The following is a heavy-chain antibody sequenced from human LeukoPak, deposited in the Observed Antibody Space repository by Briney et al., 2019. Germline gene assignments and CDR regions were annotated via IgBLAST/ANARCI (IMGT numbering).Heavy chain of an antibody. Sequence: GASVKVSWKASGYSFISYGITWVRQAPGQGLEYMGWISAYNGNTNYAQNFQGRVTMTTDTSTSTAYMELRSLRSDDTAVYYCARGGSGSYIDPWGQGTLVTVSS. CDR2: ISAYNGNT. CDR3: ARGGSGSYIDP. V-gene: IGHV1-18*01. J-gene: IGHJ5*02. D-gene: IGHD1-26*01. CDR1: GYSFISYG.